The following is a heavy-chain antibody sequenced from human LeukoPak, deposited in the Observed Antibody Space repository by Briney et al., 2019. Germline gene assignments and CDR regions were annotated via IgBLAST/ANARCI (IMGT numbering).Heavy chain of an antibody. Sequence: PGGSLRLSCAASGFTFSNYGMHWVRQAPGKGLEWVTFIWYDGSNKYYADSVKVRFTISRDNSKNTLYLQLNSLRAEERAVYYCARDGPTCRDGLDVWGQGTTVTVSS. D-gene: IGHD3-16*01. CDR1: GFTFSNYG. CDR2: IWYDGSNK. J-gene: IGHJ6*02. CDR3: ARDGPTCRDGLDV. V-gene: IGHV3-33*08.